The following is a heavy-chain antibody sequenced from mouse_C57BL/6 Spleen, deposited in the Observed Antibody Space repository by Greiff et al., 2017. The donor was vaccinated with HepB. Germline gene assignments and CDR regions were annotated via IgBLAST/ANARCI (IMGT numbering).Heavy chain of an antibody. CDR3: ARHDYDDGAWFAY. CDR1: GFTFSSYG. D-gene: IGHD2-4*01. J-gene: IGHJ3*01. V-gene: IGHV5-6*01. Sequence: EVQVVESGGDLVKPGGSLKLSCAASGFTFSSYGMSWVRQTPDKRLEWVATISSGGSYTYYPDSVKGRFTISRDNAKNTLYLQMSSLKSEDTAMYYCARHDYDDGAWFAYWGQGTLVTVSA. CDR2: ISSGGSYT.